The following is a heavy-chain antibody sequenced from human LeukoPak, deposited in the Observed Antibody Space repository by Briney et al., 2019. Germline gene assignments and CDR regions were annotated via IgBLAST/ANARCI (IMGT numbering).Heavy chain of an antibody. CDR3: ARNPRGGYYDSSGPLDY. D-gene: IGHD3-22*01. J-gene: IGHJ4*02. Sequence: ASVKVSCKASGYTFSDYYMHWVRQAPGQGLEWMGIINPSGGSTSYAQKFQGRVTMTRDTSTSTVYMELSSLRSEDTAVYYCARNPRGGYYDSSGPLDYWGQGTLVTVSS. CDR1: GYTFSDYY. V-gene: IGHV1-46*01. CDR2: INPSGGST.